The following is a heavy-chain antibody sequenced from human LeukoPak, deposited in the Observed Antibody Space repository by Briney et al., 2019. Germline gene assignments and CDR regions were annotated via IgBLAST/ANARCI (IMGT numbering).Heavy chain of an antibody. Sequence: GGSLRLSCAASGFTFNSFAFTWVRQAPGRGLEWVSAINVRGDATFYAESVRGRFTISRDNSKNTLYLQMNSLGAEDTAVYYCAKDRNPRDGYKSNRDAFDIWGQGTMVTVSS. J-gene: IGHJ3*02. CDR2: INVRGDAT. D-gene: IGHD5-24*01. CDR1: GFTFNSFA. V-gene: IGHV3-23*01. CDR3: AKDRNPRDGYKSNRDAFDI.